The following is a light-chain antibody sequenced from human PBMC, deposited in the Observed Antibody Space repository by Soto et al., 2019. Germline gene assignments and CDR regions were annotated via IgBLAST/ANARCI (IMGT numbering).Light chain of an antibody. CDR2: DST. Sequence: VFTQSPATLSLSPGERATLCCRASQSIHTSLAWYQQKSGKPPRLVIYDSTLRANGVPDRFGGSRSGTEFTLTINSLEPEDFAVYYCQQRNVWPPITFGQGTRLEIK. V-gene: IGKV3-11*01. CDR3: QQRNVWPPIT. CDR1: QSIHTS. J-gene: IGKJ5*01.